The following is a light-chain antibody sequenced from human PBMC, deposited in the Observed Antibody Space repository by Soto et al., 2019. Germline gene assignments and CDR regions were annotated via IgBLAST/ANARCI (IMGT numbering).Light chain of an antibody. CDR2: EVS. V-gene: IGLV2-14*01. J-gene: IGLJ1*01. Sequence: QRVPTQPASVSGTRGQTISIPCTGTSSDVGNYKYVSWYLQHPGKAPKLMIYEVSKRPSGVSNRFSGSKSGNTASLTISALQAEDETDYYCFSYTSSGSYVFGTGTNVTVL. CDR3: FSYTSSGSYV. CDR1: SSDVGNYKY.